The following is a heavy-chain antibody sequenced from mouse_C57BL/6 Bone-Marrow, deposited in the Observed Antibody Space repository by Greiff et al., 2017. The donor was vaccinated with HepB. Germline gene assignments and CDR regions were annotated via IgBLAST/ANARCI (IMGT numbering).Heavy chain of an antibody. CDR3: ARRGLRRYFDY. CDR2: IDPSDSYT. J-gene: IGHJ2*01. CDR1: GYTFTSYW. Sequence: VQLQQSGAELVKPGASVKLSCKASGYTFTSYWMQWVKQRPGQGLEWIGEIDPSDSYTNYNQKFKGKATLTVDTSSSTAYMQLSSLTSEDSAVYYCARRGLRRYFDYWGQGTTLTVSS. D-gene: IGHD2-4*01. V-gene: IGHV1-50*01.